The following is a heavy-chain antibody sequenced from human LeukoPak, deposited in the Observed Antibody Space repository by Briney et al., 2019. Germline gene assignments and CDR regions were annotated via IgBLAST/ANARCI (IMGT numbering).Heavy chain of an antibody. V-gene: IGHV3-64*01. D-gene: IGHD5-24*01. CDR2: ISSNGGST. CDR1: GFTFSSYA. J-gene: IGHJ3*02. CDR3: ARGGTRDGYNPDAFDI. Sequence: GGSLRLSCAASGFTFSSYAMHWVRQAPGKGLEYVSAISSNGGSTYYANSVKGRFTISRDNSKNTLYLQMGSLRAEDMAVYYCARGGTRDGYNPDAFDIWGQGTMVTVSS.